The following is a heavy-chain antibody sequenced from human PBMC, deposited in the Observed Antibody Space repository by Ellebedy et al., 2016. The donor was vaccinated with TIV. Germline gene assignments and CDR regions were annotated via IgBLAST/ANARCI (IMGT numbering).Heavy chain of an antibody. D-gene: IGHD3-9*01. CDR2: IAYDGDRD. Sequence: GESLKISCAVAGHTFTGNDIHWVRQAPGKGLEWVAFIAYDGDRDIYADSVKGRFTISRDNAKNSLFLQMDNLRADDTAVYYCARDPRPYLRYGHYDFWGQGTLVTVSS. CDR3: ARDPRPYLRYGHYDF. J-gene: IGHJ4*02. V-gene: IGHV3-33*05. CDR1: GHTFTGND.